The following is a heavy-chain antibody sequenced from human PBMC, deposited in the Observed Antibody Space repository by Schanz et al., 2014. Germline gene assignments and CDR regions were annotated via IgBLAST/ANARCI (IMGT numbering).Heavy chain of an antibody. CDR2: IYSSGST. Sequence: DVQLVDSGGGLVQPGGSLRLSCAASGFTVSNSYIHWVRQAPGKGLEWVSTIYSSGSTYYADSVRGRFTISRDNSMNTVYLQMNSLRSDDAAVYYCARAHAVIRLYSGVDVWGQGTTVTVSS. V-gene: IGHV3-53*04. CDR3: ARAHAVIRLYSGVDV. J-gene: IGHJ6*02. D-gene: IGHD3-22*01. CDR1: GFTVSNSY.